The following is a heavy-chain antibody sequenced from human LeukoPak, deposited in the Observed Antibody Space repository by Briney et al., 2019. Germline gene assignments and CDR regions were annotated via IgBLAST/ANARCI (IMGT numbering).Heavy chain of an antibody. CDR3: AREGWLGISDFDY. CDR1: GDSVSNTRSA. CDR2: TYYRSKWYN. J-gene: IGHJ4*02. Sequence: SQTLSLTCAISGDSVSNTRSAWNWIRQSPSRGLEWLGRTYYRSKWYNDYALSVKSRITINPDISKNQFSLQLNSVTPEDTAVYYCAREGWLGISDFDYWGQGTLVTVSS. D-gene: IGHD6-19*01. V-gene: IGHV6-1*01.